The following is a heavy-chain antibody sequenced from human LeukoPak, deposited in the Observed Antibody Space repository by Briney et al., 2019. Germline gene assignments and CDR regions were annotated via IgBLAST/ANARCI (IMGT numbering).Heavy chain of an antibody. CDR3: ARNQGSGYFYDY. Sequence: ETLSLTCTVSGRPISTYYWTWIREPPGKGLEGIGYIYNSGKTNYNPSLKTRLTISADPSKSLFSADLGPVTPAAPSGFFWARNQGSGYFYDYWDQGTLVTV. V-gene: IGHV4-59*01. D-gene: IGHD3-22*01. CDR1: GRPISTYY. CDR2: IYNSGKT. J-gene: IGHJ4*02.